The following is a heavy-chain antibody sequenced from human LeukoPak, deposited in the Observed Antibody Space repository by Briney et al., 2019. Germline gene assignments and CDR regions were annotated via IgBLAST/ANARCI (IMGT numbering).Heavy chain of an antibody. D-gene: IGHD6-25*01. V-gene: IGHV3-23*01. CDR2: ISGNGGRT. J-gene: IGHJ4*02. CDR3: AKDESPRIAADNY. CDR1: GFTVSSNY. Sequence: DPGVSLRLSCAASGFTVSSNYMSWVRQAPGKGLEWVSAISGNGGRTYYADSVKGRFTISRDNSKNTLYLQMNSLRAEDTAVYYCAKDESPRIAADNYWGQGTLVTVSS.